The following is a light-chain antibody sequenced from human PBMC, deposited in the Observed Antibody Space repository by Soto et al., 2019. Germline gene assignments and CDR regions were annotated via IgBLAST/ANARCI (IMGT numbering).Light chain of an antibody. CDR3: QQFNAYPLT. J-gene: IGKJ4*01. CDR1: QGISDY. Sequence: DIQLTQSPSFLSASVGARVTISCRASQGISDYLAWYQQKPGKAPKLLIYGASTLQSGVPSRFSGSASGTEFNLTISSLQPEDLATYFCQQFNAYPLTFGGGTKLEIK. V-gene: IGKV1-9*01. CDR2: GAS.